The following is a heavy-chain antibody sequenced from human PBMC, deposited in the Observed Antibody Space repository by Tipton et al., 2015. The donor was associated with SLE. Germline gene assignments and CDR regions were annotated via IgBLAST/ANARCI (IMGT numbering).Heavy chain of an antibody. CDR3: AKDLIRITMIVVELDY. D-gene: IGHD3-22*01. J-gene: IGHJ4*02. CDR2: ISSNGGST. Sequence: SLRLSCSASGFTFSSYAMHWVRQAPGKGLEYVSAISSNGGSTYYADSVKGRFTISRDNSKNTLYLQMNSLRAEDTAVYYCAKDLIRITMIVVELDYWGQGTLVTVSS. V-gene: IGHV3-64*04. CDR1: GFTFSSYA.